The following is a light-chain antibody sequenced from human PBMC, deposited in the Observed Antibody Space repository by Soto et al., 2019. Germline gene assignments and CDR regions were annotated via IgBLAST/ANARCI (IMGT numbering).Light chain of an antibody. J-gene: IGLJ1*01. V-gene: IGLV2-14*03. CDR1: SSDIASYDY. CDR3: TSFTTADTQV. Sequence: QSALTQPASVSGSPGQSITVSCIGTSSDIASYDYVSWYQQHPGKVPKLMIYDVSNRPSGVSNRFSGSKSGNTASLTISGLQAEDEADYYCTSFTTADTQVFGTGTKLTVL. CDR2: DVS.